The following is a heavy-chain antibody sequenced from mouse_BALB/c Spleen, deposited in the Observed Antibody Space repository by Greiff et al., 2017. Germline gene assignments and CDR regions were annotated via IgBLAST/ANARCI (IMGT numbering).Heavy chain of an antibody. CDR3: ARDYGRFAY. CDR2: IDPANGNT. Sequence: VQLQQSGAELVKPGASVKLSCTASGFNIKDTYMHWVKQRPEQGLEWIGRIDPANGNTKYDPKFQGKATITADTSSNTAYLPLSSLTSEDTAVYCCARDYGRFAYWGQGTLVTVSA. CDR1: GFNIKDTY. D-gene: IGHD2-4*01. V-gene: IGHV14-3*02. J-gene: IGHJ3*01.